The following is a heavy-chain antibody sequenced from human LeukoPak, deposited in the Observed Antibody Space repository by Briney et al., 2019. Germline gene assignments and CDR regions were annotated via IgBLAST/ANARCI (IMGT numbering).Heavy chain of an antibody. CDR3: ARGRSDFWSGYYPTFDP. Sequence: SETLSLTCAVSGGSISSGGYSWSWIRQPPGTGLEWIGYIYHSGSTYYNPSLKSRVTISVDRSKNQFSLKLSSVTAADTAVYYCARGRSDFWSGYYPTFDPWGQGTLVTVSS. CDR2: IYHSGST. D-gene: IGHD3-3*01. J-gene: IGHJ5*02. V-gene: IGHV4-30-2*01. CDR1: GGSISSGGYS.